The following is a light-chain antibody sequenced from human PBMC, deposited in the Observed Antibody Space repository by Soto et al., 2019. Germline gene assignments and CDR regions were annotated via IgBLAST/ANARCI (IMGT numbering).Light chain of an antibody. CDR3: RQYNSYPWT. CDR2: DAS. CDR1: QTISSW. J-gene: IGKJ1*01. V-gene: IGKV1-5*01. Sequence: MRQSPATLSVSPGEGATLSCRASQTISSWLAWYQQKPGKAPKLLIYDASSLESGVPSRLSGSGSGTEFTLTISSLQPDDFATYYCRQYNSYPWTFGQGTKVDIK.